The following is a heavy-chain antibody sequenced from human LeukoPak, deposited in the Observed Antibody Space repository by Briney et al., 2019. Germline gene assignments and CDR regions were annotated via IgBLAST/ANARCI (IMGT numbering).Heavy chain of an antibody. Sequence: SETLSLTRTVSGGSISSYYWSWIRQPAGKGLEWIGRIYTSGSTNYNPSLKSRVTMSVDTSKNQFSLKLSSVTAADTAVYYCARDLISKGGYYAFDYWGQGTLVTVSS. V-gene: IGHV4-4*07. CDR1: GGSISSYY. CDR2: IYTSGST. J-gene: IGHJ4*02. CDR3: ARDLISKGGYYAFDY. D-gene: IGHD3-22*01.